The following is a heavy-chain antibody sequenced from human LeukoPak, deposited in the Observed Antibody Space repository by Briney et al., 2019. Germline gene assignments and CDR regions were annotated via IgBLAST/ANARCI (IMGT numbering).Heavy chain of an antibody. Sequence: ASVKVSCKASGGTFNNYAFNWVLQATGQGLEWMGWMNPNSGNTGYAQKFQGRVTITRNTSISTAYMELSSLRSEDTAVYYCATDLGALFDYWGQGTLVTVSS. J-gene: IGHJ4*02. D-gene: IGHD3-16*01. V-gene: IGHV1-8*03. CDR3: ATDLGALFDY. CDR1: GGTFNNYA. CDR2: MNPNSGNT.